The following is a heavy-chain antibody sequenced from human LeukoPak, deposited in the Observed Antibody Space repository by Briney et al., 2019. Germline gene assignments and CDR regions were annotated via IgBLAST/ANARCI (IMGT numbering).Heavy chain of an antibody. CDR1: GYTFANYW. D-gene: IGHD3-3*01. CDR3: ARSSKSAFDY. Sequence: GESLKISCKVSGYTFANYWIGWGRPMPGKGLEWVGIFYPAESRVRYGPSFRGQVTISVDKSISTAYLQWNSLKASDSAMYYCARSSKSAFDYWGQGTLVSVSS. CDR2: FYPAESRV. J-gene: IGHJ4*02. V-gene: IGHV5-51*01.